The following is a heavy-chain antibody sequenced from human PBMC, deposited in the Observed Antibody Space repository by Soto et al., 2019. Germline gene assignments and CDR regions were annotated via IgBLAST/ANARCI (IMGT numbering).Heavy chain of an antibody. CDR1: GFTFSSYG. Sequence: GGSLRLSCAASGFTFSSYGMHWVRQAPGKGLEWVAVIWYDGSNKYYADSVKGRFTISRDNSKNTLYLQMNSLRAEGTAVYYCARQRFTIFGVVGYGMDIWGQGTTVTVSS. V-gene: IGHV3-33*01. J-gene: IGHJ6*02. CDR2: IWYDGSNK. CDR3: ARQRFTIFGVVGYGMDI. D-gene: IGHD3-3*01.